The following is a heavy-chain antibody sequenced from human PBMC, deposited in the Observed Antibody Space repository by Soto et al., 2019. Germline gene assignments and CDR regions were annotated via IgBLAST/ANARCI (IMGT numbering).Heavy chain of an antibody. CDR1: GFTFSSYA. J-gene: IGHJ4*02. V-gene: IGHV3-23*01. D-gene: IGHD2-15*01. CDR2: VSIGGST. CDR3: AKRRGAGGHFDY. Sequence: DVQLLESGGGLVQPEGSLRLSCAASGFTFSSYAMGWVRQGPGKGLEWVAVVSIGGSTHYADSMRGRFTISRDNSKNTLSLQMNSLTAEDTAVYFCAKRRGAGGHFDYWGQGDLVTVSS.